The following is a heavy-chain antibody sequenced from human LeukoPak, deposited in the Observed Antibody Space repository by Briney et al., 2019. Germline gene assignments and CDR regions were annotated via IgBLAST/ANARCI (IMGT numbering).Heavy chain of an antibody. V-gene: IGHV1-8*03. J-gene: IGHJ3*01. D-gene: IGHD7-27*01. CDR2: MNPKSGYT. CDR1: GYTFTNYD. Sequence: GASVKVSCKASGYTFTNYDINWVRQATGQGLEWMGWMNPKSGYTGYAQKFQGRVTITRNTSISTAYMELSSLRSEDTAVYYCAGVWGSIDLWGQGTMVTVSS. CDR3: AGVWGSIDL.